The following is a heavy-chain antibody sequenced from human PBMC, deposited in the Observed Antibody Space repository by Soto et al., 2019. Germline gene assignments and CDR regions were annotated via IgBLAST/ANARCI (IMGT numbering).Heavy chain of an antibody. CDR3: ARVGNAGFCWFDP. Sequence: QVQLVQSGPEVKNPGASVRVSCKASGYSFTVFGVSWVRQAPGQGPEWMGWINTLSGYTNYAQKFQGRVTLTADTSTTTVYVDRTSLRSDDTAVYYCARVGNAGFCWFDPWGQGTLVTVSS. D-gene: IGHD7-27*01. V-gene: IGHV1-18*01. CDR1: GYSFTVFG. CDR2: INTLSGYT. J-gene: IGHJ5*02.